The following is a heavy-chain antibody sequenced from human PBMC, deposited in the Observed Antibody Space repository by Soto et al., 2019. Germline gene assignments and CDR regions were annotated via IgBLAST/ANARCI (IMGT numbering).Heavy chain of an antibody. CDR2: IGFDGNND. CDR1: GFSLSSYG. D-gene: IGHD6-13*01. J-gene: IGHJ4*02. V-gene: IGHV3-33*01. CDR3: AREIGYSSTWPSY. Sequence: SLRLSCAASGFSLSSYGMHWVRQAPGKGLEWVAVIGFDGNNDYYADSVKGRFTVSRDNSRNTLFLQMNSLRVEDTAVYYCAREIGYSSTWPSYWGQGTLVTVSS.